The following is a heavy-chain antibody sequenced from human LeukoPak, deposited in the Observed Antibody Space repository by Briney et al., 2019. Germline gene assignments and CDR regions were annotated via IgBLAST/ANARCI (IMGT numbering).Heavy chain of an antibody. D-gene: IGHD1-1*01. V-gene: IGHV3-23*01. J-gene: IGHJ6*02. CDR1: GFTFKNYA. CDR3: AKYIRFPYGMDV. CDR2: ISGSGDST. Sequence: GGSLRLSCAASGFTFKNYAMSWVRQAPGKGLEWVSAISGSGDSTYYADSVKGRFTTSRDNSKDTLYLQMNSLRAVDTAVYYCAKYIRFPYGMDVWGQGTTVTVSS.